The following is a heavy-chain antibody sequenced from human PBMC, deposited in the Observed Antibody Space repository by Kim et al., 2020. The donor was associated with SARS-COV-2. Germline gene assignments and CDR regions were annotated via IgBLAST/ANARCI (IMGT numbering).Heavy chain of an antibody. D-gene: IGHD3-10*01. CDR1: GFTFRNYW. Sequence: GGSLRLSCAASGFTFRNYWMHWVRQAPGKGLVWVSHINSDGSGTNYADSVKGRFTISRDNAKNTLYLQMNSLRPEDTALYYCARGGGYFGSVDWGQGTLATVSS. J-gene: IGHJ4*02. V-gene: IGHV3-74*01. CDR3: ARGGGYFGSVD. CDR2: INSDGSGT.